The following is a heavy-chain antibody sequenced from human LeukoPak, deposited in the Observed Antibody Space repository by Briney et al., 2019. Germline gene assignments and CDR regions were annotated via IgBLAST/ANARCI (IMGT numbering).Heavy chain of an antibody. CDR3: VRHWKSGFDI. V-gene: IGHV3-74*01. D-gene: IGHD1-1*01. Sequence: GGSLRLSCAPSGFIFSNHWMHWVRQAPGKGLVWVSLITSDGTSTTYADSVKGRFTISRDNAKNTLYLQMNSLRVEDSAVFYCVRHWKSGFDIWGQGTMVTASS. CDR1: GFIFSNHW. J-gene: IGHJ3*02. CDR2: ITSDGTST.